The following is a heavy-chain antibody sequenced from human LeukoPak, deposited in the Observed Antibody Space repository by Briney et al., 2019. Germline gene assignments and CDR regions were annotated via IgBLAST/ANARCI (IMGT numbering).Heavy chain of an antibody. Sequence: GGSLRLSCTTSGFSFGDYTMSWVRQAPGKGLEWVGFIKNKAYGRTTEYAASVKGRFSISRDDSKGFAYLQMSSLKTEDTAVYYCSRIAAAGYFDYWGQGTLVTVSS. D-gene: IGHD6-13*01. CDR2: IKNKAYGRTT. CDR1: GFSFGDYT. V-gene: IGHV3-49*04. J-gene: IGHJ4*02. CDR3: SRIAAAGYFDY.